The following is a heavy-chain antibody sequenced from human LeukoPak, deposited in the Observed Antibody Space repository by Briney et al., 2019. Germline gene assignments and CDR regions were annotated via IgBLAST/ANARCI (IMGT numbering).Heavy chain of an antibody. CDR2: TSSSSSSYI. CDR3: ARDERHYFDY. Sequence: GGSLRLTCAASGFTFNTYSMNWVRQAPGKGLEWVSYTSSSSSSYIYYADSVKGRFTISRDNAKQSLYLQMNSLRAEDTAVYYCARDERHYFDYWGQGTLVTVSS. CDR1: GFTFNTYS. V-gene: IGHV3-21*01. J-gene: IGHJ4*02.